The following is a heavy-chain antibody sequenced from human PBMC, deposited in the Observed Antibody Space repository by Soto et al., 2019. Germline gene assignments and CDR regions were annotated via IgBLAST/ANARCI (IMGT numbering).Heavy chain of an antibody. Sequence: ASVKVSCKASGYTFTSYVISWVRQAPGQGLEWMGWISAYNGNTNYAQKLQGRVTMTTDTSTSTAYMELRSLRSDDTAVYYCARVRRSKVTIAAADSYYYYYGMDVWGQGTTVTVSS. D-gene: IGHD6-13*01. J-gene: IGHJ6*02. CDR3: ARVRRSKVTIAAADSYYYYYGMDV. CDR2: ISAYNGNT. CDR1: GYTFTSYV. V-gene: IGHV1-18*01.